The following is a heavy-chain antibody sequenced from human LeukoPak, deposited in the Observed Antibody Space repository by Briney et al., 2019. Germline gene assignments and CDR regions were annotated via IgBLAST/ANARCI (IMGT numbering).Heavy chain of an antibody. CDR1: GFTFSSYG. CDR3: ARRFRGSYPNNFDY. V-gene: IGHV4-34*01. D-gene: IGHD1-26*01. J-gene: IGHJ4*02. Sequence: GSLRLSCAASGFTFSSYGMSWVRQAPGKGLEWIGEINHSGSTNYNPSLKSRVTISVDTSKNQFSLKLSSVAAADTAVYYCARRFRGSYPNNFDYWGQGTLVTVSS. CDR2: INHSGST.